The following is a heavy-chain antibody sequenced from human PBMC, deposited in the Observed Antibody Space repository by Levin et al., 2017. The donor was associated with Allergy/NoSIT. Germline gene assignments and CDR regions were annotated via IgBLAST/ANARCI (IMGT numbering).Heavy chain of an antibody. J-gene: IGHJ3*02. CDR1: GFTFSSYA. D-gene: IGHD3-10*01. V-gene: IGHV3-23*01. CDR3: AIIAYYYGSGSYNDAFDI. Sequence: ETLSLTCAASGFTFSSYAMSWVRQAPGKGLEWVSAISGSGGSTYYADSVKGRFTISRDNSKNTLYLQMNSLRAEDTAVYYCAIIAYYYGSGSYNDAFDIWGQGTMVTVSS. CDR2: ISGSGGST.